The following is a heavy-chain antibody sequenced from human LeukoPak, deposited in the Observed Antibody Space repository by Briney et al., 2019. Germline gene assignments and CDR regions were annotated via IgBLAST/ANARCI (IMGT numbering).Heavy chain of an antibody. J-gene: IGHJ4*02. Sequence: YADSVKGRFSISRDNSKNTLYLQMNSLRAEDTAVYYCAKDRGGWYWFANFDYWGQGTLVTVSS. D-gene: IGHD6-19*01. CDR3: AKDRGGWYWFANFDY. V-gene: IGHV3-23*01.